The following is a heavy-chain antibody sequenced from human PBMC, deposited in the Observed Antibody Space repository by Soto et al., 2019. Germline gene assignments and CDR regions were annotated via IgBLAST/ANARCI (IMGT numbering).Heavy chain of an antibody. CDR3: VRRAEGRPGDGYYYVALDV. D-gene: IGHD6-6*01. CDR2: FNPADSET. CDR1: GYSYTSDW. J-gene: IGHJ6*02. V-gene: IGHV5-51*01. Sequence: GESLKISCKGSGYSYTSDWIGGVRQRAGRGLEWMGMFNPADSETNYSPSFQGQVTISADRSTSTGFLQWSSLKASDTAMYYCVRRAEGRPGDGYYYVALDVWGQGTTVTVSS.